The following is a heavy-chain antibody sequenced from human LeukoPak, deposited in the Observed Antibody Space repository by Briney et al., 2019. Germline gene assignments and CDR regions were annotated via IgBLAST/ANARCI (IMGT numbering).Heavy chain of an antibody. Sequence: PSETLSLTCTVSGGSVSSGTYYWSWIRQPPGKEPEWIGYMSYRGNTNYNPSLKSRVTISVDTSKNQFSLNLKSVTAADTAVYYCARAPRSRGSGMDVWGQGTTVTVSS. CDR2: MSYRGNT. V-gene: IGHV4-61*01. D-gene: IGHD5-24*01. CDR3: ARAPRSRGSGMDV. J-gene: IGHJ6*02. CDR1: GGSVSSGTYY.